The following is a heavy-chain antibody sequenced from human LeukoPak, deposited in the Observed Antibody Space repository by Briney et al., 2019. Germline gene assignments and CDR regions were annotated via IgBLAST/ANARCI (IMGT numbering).Heavy chain of an antibody. CDR3: ARGPPRTGRERYFDY. V-gene: IGHV4-59*11. D-gene: IGHD1-1*01. CDR1: GGSTSDHY. Sequence: PSETLSLTCTVSGGSTSDHYWNWIRQPPGKGLEWIGYIYYRGTTNYNPSLNSRVTIFLDSSNNQFSLRLKSVTAADTAIYYCARGPPRTGRERYFDYWGQGTLVSVSS. J-gene: IGHJ4*02. CDR2: IYYRGTT.